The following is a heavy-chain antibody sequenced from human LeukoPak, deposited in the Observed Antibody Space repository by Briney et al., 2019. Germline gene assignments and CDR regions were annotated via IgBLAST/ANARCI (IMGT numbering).Heavy chain of an antibody. J-gene: IGHJ6*04. D-gene: IGHD3-10*01. Sequence: ASVKASCKASGYTFTIYAMHWVRQAPGQRLEWMGWINAGNGNTKYSQKFQGRVTITRDTSASTAYMELSSLRSEDTAVYYCAREFRSGSSYYYYYGMDVWGKGTTVTVSS. V-gene: IGHV1-3*01. CDR2: INAGNGNT. CDR1: GYTFTIYA. CDR3: AREFRSGSSYYYYYGMDV.